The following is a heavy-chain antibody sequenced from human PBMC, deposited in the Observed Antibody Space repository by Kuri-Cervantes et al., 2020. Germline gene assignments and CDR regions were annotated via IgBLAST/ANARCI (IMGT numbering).Heavy chain of an antibody. CDR2: INHSGST. J-gene: IGHJ4*02. CDR1: GGSISSGGYY. D-gene: IGHD6-13*01. V-gene: IGHV4-39*07. Sequence: SETLSLTCTVSGGSISSGGYYWSWIRQHPGKGLEWIGEINHSGSTNYNPSLKSRVTISVDTSKNQFSLKLSSVTAADTAVYYCARGRTQGSSWLPEDYWGQGTLVTVSS. CDR3: ARGRTQGSSWLPEDY.